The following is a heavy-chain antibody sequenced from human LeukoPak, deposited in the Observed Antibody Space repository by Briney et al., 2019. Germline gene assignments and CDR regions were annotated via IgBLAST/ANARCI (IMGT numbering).Heavy chain of an antibody. D-gene: IGHD3-22*01. CDR3: ASLTTADAFDI. V-gene: IGHV4-34*01. Sequence: SETLSLTCAVYGVSFSGYYWSWIRQPPGKGLDWIGEINHSESTNYNPSLKSRVTISVDKSKNQFSLKLSSVTAADTAVFYCASLTTADAFDIWGQGTMVTVSS. CDR2: INHSEST. CDR1: GVSFSGYY. J-gene: IGHJ3*02.